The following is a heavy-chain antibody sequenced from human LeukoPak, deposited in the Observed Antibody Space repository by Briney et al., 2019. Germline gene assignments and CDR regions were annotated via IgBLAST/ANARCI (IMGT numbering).Heavy chain of an antibody. CDR1: GGSISSGDYY. J-gene: IGHJ4*02. CDR2: IYYSGST. CDR3: ARDSVVGAPPLPGTIFDY. D-gene: IGHD2-15*01. V-gene: IGHV4-30-4*08. Sequence: SETLSLTCTVSGGSISSGDYYWRWVRQPPGTGLEWLGYIYYSGSTYYNPSLKSRVTISVDTSKNQFSLKLSSVTAADTAVYYCARDSVVGAPPLPGTIFDYWGQGTLVTVSS.